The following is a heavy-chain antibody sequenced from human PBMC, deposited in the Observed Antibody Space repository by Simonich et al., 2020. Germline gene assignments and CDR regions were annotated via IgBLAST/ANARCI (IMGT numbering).Heavy chain of an antibody. D-gene: IGHD6-13*01. V-gene: IGHV4-39*01. CDR3: ARHAGFAFDI. Sequence: QLQLQESGPGLVKPSETLSLTCTVSGGSISSSRYYWGWIRQPPGKGLGWIGSIYYSVSTYHTPSLKSRVTISLDTSKTHSSLKLSSVTAADTAGYYCARHAGFAFDIWGQGTMVTVSS. CDR2: IYYSVST. J-gene: IGHJ3*02. CDR1: GGSISSSRYY.